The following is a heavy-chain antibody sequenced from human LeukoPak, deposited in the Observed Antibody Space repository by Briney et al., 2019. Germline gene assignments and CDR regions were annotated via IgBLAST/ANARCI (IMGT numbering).Heavy chain of an antibody. CDR3: AKDQWELLVFWFDP. CDR1: GFTFSSYA. J-gene: IGHJ5*02. Sequence: PGGSLRLSCAASGFTFSSYAMSWVRQAPGKGLEWVSAISGSGGSTYYADSVKGRFTISRDNSNNTLYLQMNSLRAEDTAVYYCAKDQWELLVFWFDPWGQGTLVTVSS. CDR2: ISGSGGST. D-gene: IGHD1-26*01. V-gene: IGHV3-23*01.